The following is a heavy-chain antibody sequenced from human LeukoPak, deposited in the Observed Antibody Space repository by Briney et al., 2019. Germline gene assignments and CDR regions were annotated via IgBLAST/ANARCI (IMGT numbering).Heavy chain of an antibody. Sequence: PGGSPRLSCAASGFTFSSYTMTWVRQAQGKGLEWVSSFSSSSSYIYYADSVKGRFTISRDNAKNSLYLQMNSLRAEDTAVYYCADVGDRDAFDIWGQGTMVTVSS. CDR1: GFTFSSYT. D-gene: IGHD3-10*02. V-gene: IGHV3-21*01. J-gene: IGHJ3*02. CDR2: FSSSSSYI. CDR3: ADVGDRDAFDI.